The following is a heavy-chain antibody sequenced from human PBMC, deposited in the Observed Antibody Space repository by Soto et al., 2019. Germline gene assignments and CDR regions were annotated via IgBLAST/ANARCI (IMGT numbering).Heavy chain of an antibody. CDR3: AIFGYCSGGTCYSVY. D-gene: IGHD2-15*01. J-gene: IGHJ4*02. CDR2: ISAYNGNT. Sequence: GASVKVSCKASGYTFTSYGISWVRQAPGQGLEWMGWISAYNGNTNYAQKLQGRVTLTTDTSTSTVYMELRSLRSDDTAVYYCAIFGYCSGGTCYSVYWGQGTLVTVSS. CDR1: GYTFTSYG. V-gene: IGHV1-18*01.